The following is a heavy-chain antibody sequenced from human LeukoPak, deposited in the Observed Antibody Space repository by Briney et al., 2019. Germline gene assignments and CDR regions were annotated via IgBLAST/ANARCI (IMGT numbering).Heavy chain of an antibody. D-gene: IGHD4-11*01. V-gene: IGHV3-23*01. CDR2: INGGGVNT. J-gene: IGHJ4*02. CDR3: AKDLYSNYGPADY. CDR1: GFTFSSYA. Sequence: GGTLRLSCAASGFTFSSYAMSWVRQAPGKGLEWVSTINGGGVNTHYADSVGGRFTISRDNSKNTLFLQMNSLRDEDTAVYYCAKDLYSNYGPADYWGQGNLVTVSS.